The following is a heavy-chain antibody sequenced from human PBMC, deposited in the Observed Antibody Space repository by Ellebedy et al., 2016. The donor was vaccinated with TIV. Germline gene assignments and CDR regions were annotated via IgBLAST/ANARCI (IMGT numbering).Heavy chain of an antibody. V-gene: IGHV4-34*01. Sequence: SETLSLTXAVYGVSFSGYYWSWIRQPPGKGLEWIGEINHSGSTNYNPSLKSRVTISVDTSKNQFSLKLSSVTAADTAVYYCARGRGPQGYYYYYMDVWGKGTTVTVSS. CDR1: GVSFSGYY. J-gene: IGHJ6*03. CDR2: INHSGST. CDR3: ARGRGPQGYYYYYMDV.